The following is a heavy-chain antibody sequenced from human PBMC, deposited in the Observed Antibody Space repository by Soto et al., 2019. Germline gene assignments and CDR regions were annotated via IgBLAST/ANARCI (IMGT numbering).Heavy chain of an antibody. CDR2: ISSSSGTI. CDR3: ARGPTCIEGYCSSGSWHDY. D-gene: IGHD2-15*01. Sequence: EVQLVESGGDLVQPGESLRVSCAASGFTFSNYDMNWGRQAPGKGLEWVSYISSSSGTIYYADSVKGRFTTSRDNAKNSLYLQLTSLRAEDTAVYYCARGPTCIEGYCSSGSWHDYWGQGTLVTVSS. J-gene: IGHJ4*02. V-gene: IGHV3-48*01. CDR1: GFTFSNYD.